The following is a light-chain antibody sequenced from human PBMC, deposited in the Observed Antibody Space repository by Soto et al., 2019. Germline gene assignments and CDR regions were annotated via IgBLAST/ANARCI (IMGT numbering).Light chain of an antibody. CDR3: CSYAGNKTVV. CDR2: DVG. CDR1: SSDVGGYNY. J-gene: IGLJ3*02. V-gene: IGLV2-11*01. Sequence: QSVLTQPASVSGSPGQSITISCTGTSSDVGGYNYVSWYQQYPAKAPKVMIYDVGRRPSGVPDRFSGSKSGNTASLTISGLQAEDEAVYFCCSYAGNKTVVFGGGTKLTVL.